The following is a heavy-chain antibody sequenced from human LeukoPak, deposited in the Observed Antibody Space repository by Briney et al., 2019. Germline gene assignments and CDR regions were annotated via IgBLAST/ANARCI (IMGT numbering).Heavy chain of an antibody. J-gene: IGHJ1*01. CDR3: ASEGAGSYDYVWGSYRSTKYFQH. V-gene: IGHV1-8*03. D-gene: IGHD3-16*02. CDR2: MNPNSGNT. Sequence: ASVKVSCKASGYTFTSYDVNWVRQATGQGLEWMGWMNPNSGNTGYAQKFQGRVTITRNTSISTAYMELSSLRSEDTAVYYCASEGAGSYDYVWGSYRSTKYFQHWGQGTLVTVSS. CDR1: GYTFTSYD.